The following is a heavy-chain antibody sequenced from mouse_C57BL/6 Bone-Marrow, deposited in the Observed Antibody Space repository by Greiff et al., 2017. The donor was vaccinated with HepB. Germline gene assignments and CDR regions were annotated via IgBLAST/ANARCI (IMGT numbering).Heavy chain of an antibody. J-gene: IGHJ4*01. CDR1: GYTFTDYY. CDR3: ARNYYDYDFYAMDY. Sequence: EVQLQQSGPELVKPGASVKISCKASGYTFTDYYMNWVKQSHGKSLEWIGDINPNNGGTSYNQKFKGKATLTVDKSSSTAYMELRSLTSEDSAVYYCARNYYDYDFYAMDYWGQGTSVTVSS. D-gene: IGHD2-4*01. CDR2: INPNNGGT. V-gene: IGHV1-26*01.